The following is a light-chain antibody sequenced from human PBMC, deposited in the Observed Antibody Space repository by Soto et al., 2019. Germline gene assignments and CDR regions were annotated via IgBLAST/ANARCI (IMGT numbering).Light chain of an antibody. V-gene: IGKV1-5*01. CDR2: AAS. CDR1: QSISRW. J-gene: IGKJ1*01. Sequence: DIQMTQSPSTLSASVGDRVTITCRASQSISRWVAWYQQKPGRAPKLLIYAASSLQSGVPSRFSGSGSGTEFTLTISSLQPDDFATYYCQQYNSYRAFGQGTKVDIK. CDR3: QQYNSYRA.